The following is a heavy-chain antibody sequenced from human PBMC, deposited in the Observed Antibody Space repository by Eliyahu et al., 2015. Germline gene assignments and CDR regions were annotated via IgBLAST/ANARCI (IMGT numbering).Heavy chain of an antibody. CDR1: GXXFTSYD. Sequence: QVQLVQSGAEVKKPGASVXVXCEAXGXXFTSYDINWVRQATGQGLXWMGWMNPDSGNTGYAQKFQGRVTMTRDTSVSTAYMELSSLRSEDTAVYYCARGNTVTHFDYWGQGTLVTVSS. V-gene: IGHV1-8*01. CDR2: MNPDSGNT. CDR3: ARGNTVTHFDY. J-gene: IGHJ4*02. D-gene: IGHD4-11*01.